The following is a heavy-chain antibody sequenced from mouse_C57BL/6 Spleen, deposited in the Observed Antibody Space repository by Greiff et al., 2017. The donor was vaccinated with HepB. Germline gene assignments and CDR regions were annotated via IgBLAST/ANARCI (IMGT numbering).Heavy chain of an antibody. J-gene: IGHJ4*01. D-gene: IGHD2-2*01. CDR2: IDPETGGT. V-gene: IGHV1-15*01. CDR3: TRKKIYYGYDGPHSLAMDY. Sequence: QVQLQQSGAELVRPGASVTLSCKASGYTFTDYEMHWVKQTPVHGLEWIGAIDPETGGTAYNQKFKGKAILTADKSSSTAYMELRSLTSEDSAVYYCTRKKIYYGYDGPHSLAMDYWGQGTSVTVSS. CDR1: GYTFTDYE.